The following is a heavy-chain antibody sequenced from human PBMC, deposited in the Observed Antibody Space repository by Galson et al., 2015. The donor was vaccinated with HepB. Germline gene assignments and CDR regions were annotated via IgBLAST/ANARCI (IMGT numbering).Heavy chain of an antibody. CDR1: GFTFSSYA. V-gene: IGHV3-30-3*01. J-gene: IGHJ4*02. CDR2: ISYDGSNK. CDR3: ARSGYSSGWYVVGGFGQPDEASTRDHTIDY. D-gene: IGHD6-19*01. Sequence: SLRLSCAASGFTFSSYAMHWVRQAPGKGLEWVAVISYDGSNKYYADSVKGRLTISRANSKNTQYLQMNSLRAEDTAVYYCARSGYSSGWYVVGGFGQPDEASTRDHTIDYWGQGTLVTVSS.